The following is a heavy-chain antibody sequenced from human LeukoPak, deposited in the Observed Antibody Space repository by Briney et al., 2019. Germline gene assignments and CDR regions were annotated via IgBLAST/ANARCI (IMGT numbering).Heavy chain of an antibody. CDR1: GFTFSSYA. V-gene: IGHV3-23*01. CDR3: AKDPTYYYGSGSYS. CDR2: ISGSGGST. J-gene: IGHJ5*02. D-gene: IGHD3-10*01. Sequence: GGSLRLSCAASGFTFSSYAMSWVRRAPGKGLEWVSAISGSGGSTYYADSVKGRFTISRDNSKNTLYLQMNSLRAEDTAVYYCAKDPTYYYGSGSYSWGQGTLVTVSS.